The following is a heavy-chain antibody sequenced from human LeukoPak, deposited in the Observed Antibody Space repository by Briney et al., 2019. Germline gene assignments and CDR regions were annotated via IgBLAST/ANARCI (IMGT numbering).Heavy chain of an antibody. CDR1: GFTFSNYA. J-gene: IGHJ5*01. CDR2: VTGSGGDT. D-gene: IGHD2-15*01. CDR3: ARGTLENCSCASCYPLDS. Sequence: PGGSLRLSCAASGFTFSNYAMSWVRQTPGKGLECVSVVTGSGGDTYYTGSVNGRFTISRDNSKNTLYLQMNSLRAEDTAVYYCARGTLENCSCASCYPLDSWGQGTLVTVSS. V-gene: IGHV3-23*01.